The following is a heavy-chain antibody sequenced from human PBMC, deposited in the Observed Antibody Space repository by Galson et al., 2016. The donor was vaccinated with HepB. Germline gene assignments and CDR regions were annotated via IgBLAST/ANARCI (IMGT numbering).Heavy chain of an antibody. CDR3: TAVKGIAIRPDH. D-gene: IGHD6-6*01. J-gene: IGHJ4*02. Sequence: QSGAEVKKPGESLQISCKASGYTFSGYYMGWVRQMPGKGPEWMGINYPEDSDIRYSPSFDGHISISADKSITTAYLHWSSLKASDTAIYYCTAVKGIAIRPDHWGRGTLVTVSS. CDR2: NYPEDSDI. CDR1: GYTFSGYY. V-gene: IGHV5-51*01.